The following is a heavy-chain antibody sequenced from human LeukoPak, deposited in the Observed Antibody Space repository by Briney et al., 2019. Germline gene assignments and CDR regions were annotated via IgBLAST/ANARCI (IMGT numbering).Heavy chain of an antibody. D-gene: IGHD6-19*01. J-gene: IGHJ4*02. Sequence: ASVKVSCKASGYTFTSYYMHWVRQAPGQGLEWMGIINPSGGSTSYAQKFQGRVTMTRDTSTSTGYMELRSLRSDDTAVYYCARDLGEAGSIFWDYWGQGTLVTVSS. CDR2: INPSGGST. V-gene: IGHV1-46*01. CDR3: ARDLGEAGSIFWDY. CDR1: GYTFTSYY.